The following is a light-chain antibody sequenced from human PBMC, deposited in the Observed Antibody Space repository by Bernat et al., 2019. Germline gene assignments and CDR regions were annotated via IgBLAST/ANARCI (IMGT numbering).Light chain of an antibody. Sequence: EVVLTQFPGTLSLSPGERASLSCRASQSVGTNYLAWFQQKPGQPPRLLISGTSRRATGIPDRFSGGGSGTDFTLTISRLEPEDFAVYFCQEYCSIPFHFGPGTKVDNK. CDR1: QSVGTNY. CDR3: QEYCSIPFH. V-gene: IGKV3-20*01. CDR2: GTS. J-gene: IGKJ3*01.